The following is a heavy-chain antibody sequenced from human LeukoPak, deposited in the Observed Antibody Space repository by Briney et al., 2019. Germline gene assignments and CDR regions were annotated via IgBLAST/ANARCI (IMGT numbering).Heavy chain of an antibody. V-gene: IGHV3-48*03. D-gene: IGHD6-19*01. CDR2: ISGGGSTT. CDR3: ARDPWIAVTGSGGFDP. J-gene: IGHJ5*02. CDR1: GFTFSSYE. Sequence: GGSLRLSCAASGFTFSSYEMNWVRQAPGKGLQWFSYISGGGSTTYYADSVKGRFIISRDNAKNSLYLQMNSLRGEDTAVYYCARDPWIAVTGSGGFDPWGQGTLVTVSS.